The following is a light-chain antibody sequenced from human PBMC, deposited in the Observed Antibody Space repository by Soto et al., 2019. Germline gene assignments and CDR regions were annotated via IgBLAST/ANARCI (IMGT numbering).Light chain of an antibody. J-gene: IGLJ2*01. V-gene: IGLV1-47*02. Sequence: QAVVTQPPSASGTPGQRVTISCSGSSSNIGINYVYWYQQLPGSAPQVLIFANNQRPSGVPARFSASKSGTSASLVISGLRSEDEADYYCAAWDDSLRVVFGGGTKLTVL. CDR1: SSNIGINY. CDR2: ANN. CDR3: AAWDDSLRVV.